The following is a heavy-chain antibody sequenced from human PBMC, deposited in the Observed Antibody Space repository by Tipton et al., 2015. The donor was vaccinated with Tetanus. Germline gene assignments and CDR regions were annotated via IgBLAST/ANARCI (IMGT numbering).Heavy chain of an antibody. J-gene: IGHJ4*02. CDR2: INPDGGRT. D-gene: IGHD3-22*01. CDR1: GYTFTNYY. CDR3: ARCSDTNGYYGVRF. V-gene: IGHV1-46*01. Sequence: QLVQSGAEVRKPGASVKVSCKASGYTFTNYYLHWVRQAPGQGLEWMGVINPDGGRTSYGQKFQGRVTMTGDTSTNTVYMELSSLRSEDTAVYYCARCSDTNGYYGVRFWGPGTLVTVSS.